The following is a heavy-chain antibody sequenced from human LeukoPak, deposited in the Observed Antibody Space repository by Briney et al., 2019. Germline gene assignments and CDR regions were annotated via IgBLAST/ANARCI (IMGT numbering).Heavy chain of an antibody. CDR2: IYYSGST. V-gene: IGHV4-30-4*01. D-gene: IGHD2-2*01. J-gene: IGHJ6*02. CDR1: GGSISSGDYY. CDR3: AGGYQPSFYGMDV. Sequence: SETLSLTCTVSGGSISSGDYYWSWIRQPPGKGLEWIGYIYYSGSTYYNPSLKSRVTISVDTSKNQFSLKLSSVTAADTAVYYCAGGYQPSFYGMDVWGQGTTVTVSS.